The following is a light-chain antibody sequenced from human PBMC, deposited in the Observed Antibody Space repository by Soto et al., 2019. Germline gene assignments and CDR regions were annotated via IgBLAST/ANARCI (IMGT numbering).Light chain of an antibody. V-gene: IGLV8-61*01. J-gene: IGLJ2*01. CDR2: STS. CDR3: VLYMGSGIWV. Sequence: QTVVTQEPSFSVSPGGTVTLTCSLNSGSVSTSYYPSWYQQTPGQAPRTLIYSTSTRSSGVPDRFSGSILGNKAALTITGAQADDESDYYCVLYMGSGIWVFGGGTKVTVL. CDR1: SGSVSTSYY.